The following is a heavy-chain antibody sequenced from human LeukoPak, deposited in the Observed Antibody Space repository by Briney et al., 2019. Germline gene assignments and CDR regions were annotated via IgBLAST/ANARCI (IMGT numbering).Heavy chain of an antibody. CDR2: LSGSSGTI. Sequence: EGSLRLSCVASGFTFSSYSMNWVRQAPGKGLEWVSYLSGSSGTIYYADSVRGRFTISRDNAKNSLYLQMNSLRAEDTAVYYCARRSEFGVLYYMDIWGKGTTVTVSS. CDR3: ARRSEFGVLYYMDI. V-gene: IGHV3-48*01. CDR1: GFTFSSYS. J-gene: IGHJ6*03. D-gene: IGHD3-16*01.